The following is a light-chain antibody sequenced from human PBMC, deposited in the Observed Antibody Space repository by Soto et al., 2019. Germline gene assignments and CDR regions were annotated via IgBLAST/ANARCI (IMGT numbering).Light chain of an antibody. CDR3: QQYNNWPQT. V-gene: IGKV3-20*01. CDR1: QSVSSNY. Sequence: DIVLTQSPVTLSLSPGERVTLSCKASQSVSSNYLAWYQQKRGQAPRLLIYGASSRATDIPDRFSGSGSGTDFTLTISRLEPEDFAVYYCQQYNNWPQTFGQGTKVDIK. J-gene: IGKJ1*01. CDR2: GAS.